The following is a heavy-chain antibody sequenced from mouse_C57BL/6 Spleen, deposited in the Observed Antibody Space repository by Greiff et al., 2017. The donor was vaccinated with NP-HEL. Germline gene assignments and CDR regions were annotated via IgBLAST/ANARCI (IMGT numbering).Heavy chain of an antibody. J-gene: IGHJ2*01. V-gene: IGHV1-64*01. CDR1: GYTFTSYW. CDR3: ARGGLLRDFDY. D-gene: IGHD2-3*01. Sequence: VQLQQPGAELVKPGASVKLSCKASGYTFTSYWMHWVKQRPGQGLEWIGMIHPNSGSTNYNEKFKSKATLTVDKSSSTAYMELRSLTSEDSAVYYCARGGLLRDFDYWGQGTTLTVSS. CDR2: IHPNSGST.